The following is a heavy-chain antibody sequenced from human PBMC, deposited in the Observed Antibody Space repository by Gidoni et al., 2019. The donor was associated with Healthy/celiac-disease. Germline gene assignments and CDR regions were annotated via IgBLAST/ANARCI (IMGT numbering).Heavy chain of an antibody. CDR3: ARIGGPRRDGYNLGSLGAFDI. D-gene: IGHD5-12*01. Sequence: QVTLRESGPALVKPTQTLTLTCTFSGFSLSTRGMCVSWIRQPPGKALEWLARIDWDDDKYYSTSLKTRLTISKDTSKNQVVLTMTNMDPVDTATYYCARIGGPRRDGYNLGSLGAFDIWGQGTMVTVSS. CDR1: GFSLSTRGMC. CDR2: IDWDDDK. J-gene: IGHJ3*02. V-gene: IGHV2-70*15.